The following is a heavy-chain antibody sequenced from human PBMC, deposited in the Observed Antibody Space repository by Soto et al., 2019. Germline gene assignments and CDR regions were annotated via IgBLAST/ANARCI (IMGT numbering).Heavy chain of an antibody. Sequence: EVQLVESGGGLVQPGGPLRLSCAASGFTFSSYWMHWVRQAPGKGLVWVSRINSDGSRTSYADSVKGRSTISKANATNTLYLKMNSLRAKDTAVYYCPRASDNYCDKIRKYFHYCCKGTLVPVSS. CDR3: PRASDNYCDKIRKYFHY. J-gene: IGHJ4*02. CDR2: INSDGSRT. CDR1: GFTFSSYW. D-gene: IGHD3-22*01. V-gene: IGHV3-74*01.